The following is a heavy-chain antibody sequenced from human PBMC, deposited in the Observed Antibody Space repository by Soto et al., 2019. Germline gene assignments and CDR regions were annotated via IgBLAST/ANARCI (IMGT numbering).Heavy chain of an antibody. CDR1: GFTFSSYA. J-gene: IGHJ4*02. CDR3: ARVPSSSGRAHFDY. Sequence: QVQLVESGGGVVQPGRSLRLSCAASGFTFSSYAMHWVRQAPGKGLEWVAVISYDGSNKYYADSVKGRFTISRDNSKNPLYLQRNSLRAEDTAVYYCARVPSSSGRAHFDYWGQGTLVTVSS. D-gene: IGHD2-15*01. V-gene: IGHV3-30-3*01. CDR2: ISYDGSNK.